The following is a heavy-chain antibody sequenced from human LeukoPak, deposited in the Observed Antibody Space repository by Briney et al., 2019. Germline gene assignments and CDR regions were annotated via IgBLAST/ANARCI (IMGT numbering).Heavy chain of an antibody. CDR3: ASAWSY. J-gene: IGHJ4*02. D-gene: IGHD1-1*01. CDR2: ISPDGSTT. CDR1: RLTFSSYW. Sequence: PGGSLRLSCVASRLTFSSYWMHWVRQPPGTGLVWVSYISPDGSTTRHADSVKGRFTIFRDNAKNRLYLQMNSLRVEDTAVYFWASAWSYWGQGALVTVSS. V-gene: IGHV3-74*01.